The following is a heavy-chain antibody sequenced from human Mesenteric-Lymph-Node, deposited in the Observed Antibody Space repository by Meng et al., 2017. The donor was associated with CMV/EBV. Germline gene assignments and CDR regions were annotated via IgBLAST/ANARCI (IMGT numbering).Heavy chain of an antibody. CDR2: IYYSGST. CDR3: ARDLGVSGSLQYNWFDP. CDR1: GGSISSSSYY. V-gene: IGHV4-39*07. D-gene: IGHD3-10*01. Sequence: SETLSLTCTVSGGSISSSSYYWGWIRQPPGKGLEWIGSIYYSGSTYYNPSLKSRVTMSVDTSKNQFSLKLSSVTAADTAVYYCARDLGVSGSLQYNWFDPWGQGTLVTVSS. J-gene: IGHJ5*02.